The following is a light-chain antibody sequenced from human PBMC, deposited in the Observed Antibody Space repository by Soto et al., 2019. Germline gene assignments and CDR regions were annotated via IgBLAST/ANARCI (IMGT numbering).Light chain of an antibody. CDR1: SSNIGAPYD. Sequence: QAVVTQPPSVSGAPGQRVTISCSGSSSNIGAPYDVHWYQHLPGTAPKLLLSGNDNRPSGVPDRFSGSRSGTSASLAITGLQAEDEADYYCQSYDSSLGAWVFGGGTKVTVL. CDR2: GND. CDR3: QSYDSSLGAWV. J-gene: IGLJ3*02. V-gene: IGLV1-40*01.